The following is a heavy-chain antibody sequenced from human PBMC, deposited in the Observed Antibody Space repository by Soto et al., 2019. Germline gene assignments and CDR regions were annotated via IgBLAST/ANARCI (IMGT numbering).Heavy chain of an antibody. CDR1: GFRFSSKA. V-gene: IGHV3-23*01. J-gene: IGHJ4*02. CDR3: AKENGFQFVNFGASGFDY. D-gene: IGHD6-6*01. CDR2: ISGSGSST. Sequence: EVQLLESGGGLVQPGGSLRLSCAASGFRFSSKAMSWVRQAPGKGLEWVSIISGSGSSTYYTDSLKGRFTISRDNSKNVVYLEMTYLRAEDTAVYYCAKENGFQFVNFGASGFDYWGQGSLVSVSS.